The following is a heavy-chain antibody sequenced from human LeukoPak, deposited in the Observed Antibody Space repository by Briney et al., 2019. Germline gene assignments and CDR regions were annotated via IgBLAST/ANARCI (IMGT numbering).Heavy chain of an antibody. CDR2: ISYSSSTI. J-gene: IGHJ4*02. V-gene: IGHV3-48*01. CDR3: AKSGYNRFDY. D-gene: IGHD5-24*01. Sequence: GGSLRLSCAASGFTLSSYSMNWARQAPGKVLEWVSYISYSSSTIYYADSVKGRFTISRDNSKNTLYLQMNSLRAEDRAVYYCAKSGYNRFDYWGQGTLVTVSS. CDR1: GFTLSSYS.